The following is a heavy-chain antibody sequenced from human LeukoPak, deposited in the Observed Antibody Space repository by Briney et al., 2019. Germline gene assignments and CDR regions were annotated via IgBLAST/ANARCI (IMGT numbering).Heavy chain of an antibody. V-gene: IGHV4-39*07. CDR1: GGSISSSSYY. CDR2: IYYSGST. J-gene: IGHJ4*02. D-gene: IGHD4-23*01. Sequence: PSETLSLTCTVSGGSISSSSYYWGWIRQPPGKGLEWIGSIYYSGSTYYNPSLKSRVTISVDTSKNQFSLKLSSVTAADTAVYYCARNNYNDYGGNYAFDYWGQGTLVTVSS. CDR3: ARNNYNDYGGNYAFDY.